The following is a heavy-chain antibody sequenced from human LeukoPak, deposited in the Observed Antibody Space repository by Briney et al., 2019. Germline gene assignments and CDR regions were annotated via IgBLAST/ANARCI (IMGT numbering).Heavy chain of an antibody. Sequence: GGSLRLSCVASGFTFSRHGMNWVRQAPGKGLEWVSGISPSGDIKYYVDSVKGRFTISRDNAKNSLYLQMNSLRAEDTAVYYCARSVAVTYYYDSSGYRYFDYWGQGTLVTVSS. CDR3: ARSVAVTYYYDSSGYRYFDY. CDR2: ISPSGDIK. V-gene: IGHV3-21*01. J-gene: IGHJ4*02. D-gene: IGHD3-22*01. CDR1: GFTFSRHG.